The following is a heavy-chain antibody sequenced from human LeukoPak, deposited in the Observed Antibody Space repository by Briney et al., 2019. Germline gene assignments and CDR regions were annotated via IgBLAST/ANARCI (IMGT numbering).Heavy chain of an antibody. J-gene: IGHJ4*02. CDR1: GFTFSSYG. V-gene: IGHV3-30*02. D-gene: IGHD3-9*01. CDR2: IRYDGSNK. Sequence: GGSLRLSCAASGFTFSSYGMHWVRQAPGKGLEWVAFIRYDGSNKYYADSVKGRFTISRDNSKNTLYLQMNSLRAEDTAVYYCAKEGYDILTGYYNSAWYYFDYWGQGTLVTVSS. CDR3: AKEGYDILTGYYNSAWYYFDY.